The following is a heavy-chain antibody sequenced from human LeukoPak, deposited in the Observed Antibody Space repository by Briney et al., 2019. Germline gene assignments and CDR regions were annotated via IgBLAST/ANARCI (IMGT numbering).Heavy chain of an antibody. CDR1: GGSFSGYY. Sequence: KPSETLSLTCAVYGGSFSGYYWSWIRQPPGKGLEWIGEINHSGSTNYNPSLKSRVTISVDTSKNQFSLKLSSVTAADTAVYYCASGRPGLLSSYYFDYWGQGTLVTVSS. CDR3: ASGRPGLLSSYYFDY. J-gene: IGHJ4*02. V-gene: IGHV4-34*01. D-gene: IGHD2-21*02. CDR2: INHSGST.